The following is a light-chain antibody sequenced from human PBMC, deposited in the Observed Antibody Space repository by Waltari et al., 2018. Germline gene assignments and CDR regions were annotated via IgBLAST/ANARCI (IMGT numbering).Light chain of an antibody. Sequence: DIQITQSPSSRPASVGDRVTISCRASQRISSYLNWYQQEPGKAPRLLIYGATSLQSGVPSRFSGSGSGTDFTLTISSLQPEDFATYYCQQTYKTPRTFGQGTKVDI. J-gene: IGKJ1*01. CDR2: GAT. CDR3: QQTYKTPRT. V-gene: IGKV1-39*01. CDR1: QRISSY.